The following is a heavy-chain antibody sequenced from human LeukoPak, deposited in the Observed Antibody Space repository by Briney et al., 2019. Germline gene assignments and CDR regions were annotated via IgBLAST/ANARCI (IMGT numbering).Heavy chain of an antibody. CDR3: ASGRQLGY. CDR2: IREDGSEK. D-gene: IGHD6-13*01. CDR1: GFTFSNYW. V-gene: IGHV3-7*01. J-gene: IGHJ4*02. Sequence: GGSLRLSCAASGFTFSNYWMSWVRQAPGKGLEWGANIREDGSEKYYVDSVKGRFTISRENARNSLYLQMNSLRAEDTAVYYCASGRQLGYWGQGTLVTVSS.